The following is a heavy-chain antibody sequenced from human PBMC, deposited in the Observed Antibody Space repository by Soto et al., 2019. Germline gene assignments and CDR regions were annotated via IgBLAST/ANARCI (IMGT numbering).Heavy chain of an antibody. Sequence: PGGSLRLSCAASGFTFSSYAMSWVRQAPGKGLEWVSAISGSGGSTYYADSVKGRFTISRDNSKNTLYLQMNSLRAEDTAVYYCAKGRNTHSYGYVYNRSGWFDPWGQGTLVTVSS. CDR1: GFTFSSYA. D-gene: IGHD5-18*01. V-gene: IGHV3-23*01. CDR2: ISGSGGST. J-gene: IGHJ5*02. CDR3: AKGRNTHSYGYVYNRSGWFDP.